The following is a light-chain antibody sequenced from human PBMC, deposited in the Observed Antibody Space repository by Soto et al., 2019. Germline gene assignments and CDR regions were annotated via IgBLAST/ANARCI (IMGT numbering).Light chain of an antibody. Sequence: DIQMTQSPSTLSASVGDRVTITCRASQSIGSWLAWYQQKPGKAPKLLIYKASSLESGVPSRFSGSGSGTEFTLTISSLQPDDFASYYCQQYGSYSPWTFGQGTKVEMK. CDR3: QQYGSYSPWT. J-gene: IGKJ1*01. CDR1: QSIGSW. CDR2: KAS. V-gene: IGKV1-5*03.